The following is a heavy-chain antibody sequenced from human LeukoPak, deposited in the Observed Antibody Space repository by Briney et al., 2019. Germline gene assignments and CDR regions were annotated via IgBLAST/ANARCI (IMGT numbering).Heavy chain of an antibody. Sequence: PSETLSLTCTVSGGSISSYYWSWIRQPPGKGLEWIGYIYYSGSTNYNPSLKSRVTIPVDTSKNQFSLKLSSVTAADTAVYYCASTYYDFWSGYSRPGYFDYWGQGTLVTVSS. J-gene: IGHJ4*02. D-gene: IGHD3-3*01. CDR2: IYYSGST. V-gene: IGHV4-59*08. CDR3: ASTYYDFWSGYSRPGYFDY. CDR1: GGSISSYY.